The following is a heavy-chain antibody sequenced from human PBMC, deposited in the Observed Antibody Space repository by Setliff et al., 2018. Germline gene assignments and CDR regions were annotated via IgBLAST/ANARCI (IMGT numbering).Heavy chain of an antibody. D-gene: IGHD6-19*01. CDR3: ARTGLSYSSGWYSDY. J-gene: IGHJ4*02. CDR1: GGSISSHY. CDR2: THYSGST. V-gene: IGHV4-59*11. Sequence: SETLFLTCTVSGGSISSHYWNWIRQPPGKGLEWIGHTHYSGSTNYNPSLKSRVTISVDTSKNQFSLKLNSVTAADTAVYYCARTGLSYSSGWYSDYWGQGTLVTVSS.